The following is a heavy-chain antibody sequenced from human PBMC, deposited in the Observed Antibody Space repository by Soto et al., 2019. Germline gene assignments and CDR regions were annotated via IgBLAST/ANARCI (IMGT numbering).Heavy chain of an antibody. D-gene: IGHD5-12*01. J-gene: IGHJ5*02. V-gene: IGHV3-23*01. CDR1: GVTFSSYA. CDR2: ISGSDGST. Sequence: AAGVTFSSYAGSCVRKTTRKGLEWVSAISGSDGSTYYADSVKGRFTISRDNSKNTLYLQMNSLRAEDTAVYYCAKVHSGYDVGSCFDPRGQGTLVTGSS. CDR3: AKVHSGYDVGSCFDP.